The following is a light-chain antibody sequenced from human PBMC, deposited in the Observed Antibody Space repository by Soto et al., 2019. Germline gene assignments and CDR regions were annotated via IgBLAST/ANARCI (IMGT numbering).Light chain of an antibody. CDR3: GSYTSTDTPFV. Sequence: QSALAQHSSVSGSPGQSITISCTGASTDVGGYNYVSWYQHHPGKGPKLIIYEVSNRPSGVSDRFSGSKSGNKASLIISNLEAEDESDYYCGSYTSTDTPFVFGTGTKV. J-gene: IGLJ1*01. CDR1: STDVGGYNY. CDR2: EVS. V-gene: IGLV2-14*01.